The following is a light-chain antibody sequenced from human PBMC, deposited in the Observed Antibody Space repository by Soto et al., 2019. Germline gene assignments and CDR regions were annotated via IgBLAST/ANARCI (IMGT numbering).Light chain of an antibody. V-gene: IGKV3-20*01. Sequence: ESVLTQSPGTLSLSPGERATLSCRASQTVSTNCLAWYQQKPGRAPRLLIYGASHRPGGIPDKFSGSGSGTDFTLTISSLEPEDLAVYYSQQYFNSPFTFGHGTKLEIK. CDR2: GAS. CDR1: QTVSTNC. CDR3: QQYFNSPFT. J-gene: IGKJ2*01.